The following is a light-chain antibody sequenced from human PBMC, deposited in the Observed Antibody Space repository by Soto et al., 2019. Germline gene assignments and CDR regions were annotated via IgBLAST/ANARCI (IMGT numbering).Light chain of an antibody. CDR3: QQADSFPLS. CDR2: AAS. V-gene: IGKV1-12*01. Sequence: DIQMTQSPSSVSASIGDRVTISCRASQSIYKWLVWYQQKPGKAPKLLIYAASSLESGVPSRFSGSGYGTDFTLTIRSLQPEDFATYYCQQADSFPLSFGGGTKVEI. J-gene: IGKJ4*01. CDR1: QSIYKW.